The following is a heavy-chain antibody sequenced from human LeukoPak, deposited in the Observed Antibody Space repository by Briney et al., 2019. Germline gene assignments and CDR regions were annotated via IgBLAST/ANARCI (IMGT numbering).Heavy chain of an antibody. J-gene: IGHJ4*02. CDR2: IGSSGGTT. V-gene: IGHV3-23*01. Sequence: GGSLRLSCAASGFTFSSYAMSWVRRAPGEGLEWVSAIGSSGGTTYYADSVKGRFTISRDNSKNTLYLQMNSLRAEDTAVYYCAKETGNNFLDYWGQGTLVTVSS. CDR3: AKETGNNFLDY. D-gene: IGHD1-1*01. CDR1: GFTFSSYA.